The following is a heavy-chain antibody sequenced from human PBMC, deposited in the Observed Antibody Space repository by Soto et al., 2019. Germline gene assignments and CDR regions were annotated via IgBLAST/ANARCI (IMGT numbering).Heavy chain of an antibody. Sequence: EVQLLESGGGLVQPGGSLRLSCAASGFTFSSYAMSWVRQAPGKGLEWVSAISGSGGSTYYADSVKGRFTISRDNSKNTLYLQMNSLRAEDTAVYYCAKDWLWSGFAEPDAFDIWGQGTVVTVSS. D-gene: IGHD3-3*01. CDR3: AKDWLWSGFAEPDAFDI. J-gene: IGHJ3*02. CDR1: GFTFSSYA. V-gene: IGHV3-23*01. CDR2: ISGSGGST.